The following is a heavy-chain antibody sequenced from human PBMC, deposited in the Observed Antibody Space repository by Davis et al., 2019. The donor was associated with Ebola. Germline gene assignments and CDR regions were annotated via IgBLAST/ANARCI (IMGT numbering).Heavy chain of an antibody. D-gene: IGHD4-17*01. CDR1: GYTFTSYA. J-gene: IGHJ6*02. Sequence: ASVKVSCKASGYTFTSYAMHWVRQAPGQRLEWMGWINAGNGNTKYSQKFQGRVTITADKSTSTAYMELSSLRSEDTAVYYCARDYGDYEATSYYYGMDVWGQGTTVTVSS. V-gene: IGHV1-3*01. CDR2: INAGNGNT. CDR3: ARDYGDYEATSYYYGMDV.